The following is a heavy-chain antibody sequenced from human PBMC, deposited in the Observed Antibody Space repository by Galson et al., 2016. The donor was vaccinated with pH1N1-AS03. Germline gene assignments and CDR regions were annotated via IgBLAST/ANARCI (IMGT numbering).Heavy chain of an antibody. CDR3: ARDPRGPCSSATCATTYDFGMDV. J-gene: IGHJ6*02. D-gene: IGHD2/OR15-2a*01. CDR1: GYIFTGFY. V-gene: IGHV1-2*04. CDR2: INPNNGVT. Sequence: SCKASGYIFTGFYVHWVRQAPGPGLEWMGWINPNNGVTNYAQKFQAWVTMTGDTSISTAYLELYGLKSDDTAGYYCARDPRGPCSSATCATTYDFGMDVWGQGTTVIVSS.